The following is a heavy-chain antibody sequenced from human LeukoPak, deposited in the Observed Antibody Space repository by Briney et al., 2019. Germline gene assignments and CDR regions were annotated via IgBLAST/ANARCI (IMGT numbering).Heavy chain of an antibody. CDR3: ARGDGDYFDY. CDR1: GFTLSSYS. D-gene: IGHD4-17*01. J-gene: IGHJ4*02. CDR2: ISSSSSYI. V-gene: IGHV3-21*01. Sequence: PGGSLRLSCAASGFTLSSYSMNWVRQAPGKGLEWVSSISSSSSYIYYADSVKGRFTISRDNAKNSLYLQMNSLRAEDTAVYYCARGDGDYFDYWGQGTLVTVSS.